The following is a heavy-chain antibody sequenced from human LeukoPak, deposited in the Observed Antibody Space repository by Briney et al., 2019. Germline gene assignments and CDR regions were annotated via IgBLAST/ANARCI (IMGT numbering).Heavy chain of an antibody. CDR3: ARVMYYYGSGSYYQAFDD. CDR1: GGSISSGSYY. Sequence: SSETLSLTCTVSGGSISSGSYYWSWIRQPARKGLEWIGRIYTSGSTNYNPSLKSRVTISVDTSKNQFSLRLSSVTAADTAVYYCARVMYYYGSGSYYQAFDDWGQGTRVTVSS. D-gene: IGHD3-10*01. CDR2: IYTSGST. V-gene: IGHV4-61*02. J-gene: IGHJ4*02.